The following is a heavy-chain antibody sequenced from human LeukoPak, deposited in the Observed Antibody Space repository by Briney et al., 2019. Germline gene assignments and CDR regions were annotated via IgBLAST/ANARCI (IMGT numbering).Heavy chain of an antibody. D-gene: IGHD1-26*01. CDR1: GFTFRSYA. CDR3: AIGWELHRFGC. V-gene: IGHV3-23*01. J-gene: IGHJ4*02. CDR2: ISNSGDTT. Sequence: PGGSLRLSCAASGFTFRSYAMNWVRQAPGKGLEWVSGISNSGDTTYYADSVKGRFTISRDNSKNTLYLQMDSLRAEDTAVYYCAIGWELHRFGCWGQGTLVTVSS.